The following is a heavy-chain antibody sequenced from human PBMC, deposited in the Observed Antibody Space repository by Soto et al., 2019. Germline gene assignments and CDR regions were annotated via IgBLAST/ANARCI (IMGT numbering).Heavy chain of an antibody. CDR2: ISYNGNT. D-gene: IGHD4-17*01. CDR1: GGSISTSNYY. V-gene: IGHV4-39*01. J-gene: IGHJ4*02. Sequence: SETLCLTCTVSGGSISTSNYYWGWIRQPPGEGLEWIGSISYNGNTYYNPSLKSRVTISVDTSKNQFSLKLSSVTAADTAVYYCTRLTGDYVSDLENWGQGTLVTVSS. CDR3: TRLTGDYVSDLEN.